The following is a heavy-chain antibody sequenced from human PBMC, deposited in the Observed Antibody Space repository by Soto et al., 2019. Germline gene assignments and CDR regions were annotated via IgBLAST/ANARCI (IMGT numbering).Heavy chain of an antibody. CDR2: ISYDETNE. Sequence: QVQLVESGGGLVQPGGSLRLTCVASGFTFGSHGMHWVRQAPGKGLEWVAVISYDETNEYYVDSVKGRFTISRDNSKSTRYLQMNRLRPEDTAVYKCEKDLRTTISDYGMAVWGQGTTVTVSS. CDR1: GFTFGSHG. V-gene: IGHV3-30*18. CDR3: EKDLRTTISDYGMAV. D-gene: IGHD2-21*01. J-gene: IGHJ6*02.